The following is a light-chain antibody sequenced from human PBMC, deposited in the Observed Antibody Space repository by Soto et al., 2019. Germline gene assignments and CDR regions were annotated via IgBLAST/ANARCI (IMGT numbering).Light chain of an antibody. CDR1: QNIRSR. CDR3: QQHAAYPRD. J-gene: IGKJ1*01. V-gene: IGKV1-5*01. Sequence: DFQMTQSPSTLSASVGDRVTITCRASQNIRSRLAWFQQKPGKAPKLLIYDASSLQSGVPSRFSGTGSGTEFTLTISSLQPEDFATYYCQQHAAYPRDFGQGTKVDIK. CDR2: DAS.